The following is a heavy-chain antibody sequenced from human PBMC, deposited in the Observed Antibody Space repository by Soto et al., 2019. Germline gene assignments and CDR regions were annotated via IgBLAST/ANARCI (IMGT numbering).Heavy chain of an antibody. CDR2: IITVLGTT. Sequence: QVQLVQSGAELKKTGSSVKVSCRASGDTFSSYAVNWVRQAPGRGLEWMGRIITVLGTTDYAQNFKGRLTITAENSTKPVYMELSSLRSEDTAVYYCARRRYCGYDCYHKTYYGMDVWGQGTTVTVAS. V-gene: IGHV1-69*08. CDR1: GDTFSSYA. D-gene: IGHD2-21*01. J-gene: IGHJ6*02. CDR3: ARRRYCGYDCYHKTYYGMDV.